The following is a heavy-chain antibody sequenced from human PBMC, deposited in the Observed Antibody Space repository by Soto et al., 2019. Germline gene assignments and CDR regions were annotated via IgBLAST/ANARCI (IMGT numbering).Heavy chain of an antibody. D-gene: IGHD3-9*01. CDR3: ARDRVILTGHNVPSLAY. V-gene: IGHV1-18*01. CDR1: GYTFNTYG. CDR2: ISAYNGDT. J-gene: IGHJ4*02. Sequence: GASVKVSCKASGYTFNTYGITWVRQAPGQGPEWMGWISAYNGDTNYEQKFQGRVTMTTDTSTRTAYMELRGLRSDDTAVYYCARDRVILTGHNVPSLAYWGQGTLVTVSS.